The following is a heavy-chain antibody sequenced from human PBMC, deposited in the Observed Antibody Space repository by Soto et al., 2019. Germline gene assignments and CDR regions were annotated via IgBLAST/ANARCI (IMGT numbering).Heavy chain of an antibody. CDR3: AKARTRSYADALAI. CDR2: ISASGGST. CDR1: GLTFNNYA. V-gene: IGHV3-23*01. Sequence: GGSLRLSCAASGLTFNNYAMNWVRQAPGKGLEWVSSISASGGSTYYADSVRGRFTISRDNSKNTLYLQTNSLRAEDTAVYYCAKARTRSYADALAIWGQGTLVTVSS. J-gene: IGHJ3*02. D-gene: IGHD2-2*01.